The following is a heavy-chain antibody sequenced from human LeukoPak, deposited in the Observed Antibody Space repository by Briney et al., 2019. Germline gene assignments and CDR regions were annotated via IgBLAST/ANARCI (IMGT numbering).Heavy chain of an antibody. Sequence: PSETLSLTCTVSGGSIGSSDACWGWIRQPPGKGLQWIGSIQNSGSTFYNPSLKSRATISVDTSKNQFSLKLSSVTAADTSVYYCVRHMWGGSWRFDYWGQGTLVTVSS. CDR1: GGSIGSSDAC. CDR3: VRHMWGGSWRFDY. D-gene: IGHD1-26*01. V-gene: IGHV4-39*01. CDR2: IQNSGST. J-gene: IGHJ4*02.